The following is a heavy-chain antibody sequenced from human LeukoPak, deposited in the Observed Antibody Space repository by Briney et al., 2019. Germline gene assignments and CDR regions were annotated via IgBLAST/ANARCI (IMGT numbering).Heavy chain of an antibody. CDR1: GFTFSSYS. J-gene: IGHJ4*02. CDR3: ARASSSWYYFDY. D-gene: IGHD6-13*01. CDR2: ISTSSSYI. V-gene: IGHV3-21*01. Sequence: GGSLRLSCAASGFTFSSYSMNWVRQAPGKGLEWVSFISTSSSYIYYADSVKGRFTISRDNAKNSLYLQMNSLRAEDTAVYYCARASSSWYYFDYWGQGTLVTVSS.